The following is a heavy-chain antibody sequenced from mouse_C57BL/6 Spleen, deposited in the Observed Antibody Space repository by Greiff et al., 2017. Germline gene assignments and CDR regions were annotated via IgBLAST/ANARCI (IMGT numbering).Heavy chain of an antibody. Sequence: VHVKQSGAELVRPGASVKLSCTASGFNIKDDYMHWVKQRPEQGLEWIGWIDPENGDTEYASKFQGKATITADTSSNTAYLQLSSLTSEDTAVYYCTTTYSRWGQGTTLTVSS. CDR3: TTTYSR. CDR2: IDPENGDT. V-gene: IGHV14-4*01. J-gene: IGHJ2*01. CDR1: GFNIKDDY. D-gene: IGHD1-1*01.